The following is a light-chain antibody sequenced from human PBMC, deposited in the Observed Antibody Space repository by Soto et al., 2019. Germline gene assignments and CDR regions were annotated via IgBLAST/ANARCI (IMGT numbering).Light chain of an antibody. J-gene: IGLJ1*01. Sequence: SYELTQPPSVSVAPGQTARITCGGNNIGSKSVHWYQQKAGQAPVLVVYEDSDRPSGIPERFSGSNSGNTATLTISRVEAGDEADYYCQVWDSSSDHYVFGIWTSSPS. CDR2: EDS. V-gene: IGLV3-21*02. CDR1: NIGSKS. CDR3: QVWDSSSDHYV.